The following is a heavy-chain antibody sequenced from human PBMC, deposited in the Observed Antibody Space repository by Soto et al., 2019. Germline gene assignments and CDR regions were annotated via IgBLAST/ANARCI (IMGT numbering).Heavy chain of an antibody. CDR1: GDSLTTYY. CDR3: AGAGYEILTGPYKKKRYWAY. D-gene: IGHD3-9*01. J-gene: IGHJ4*02. Sequence: QVQLQESGPGLVKPSETLSLTCTVSGDSLTTYYWNWIRQPPGKGLEWIGFIYYSGSTSYNPSLRSRVTIPLDTCKTQFSLKLTSVTATDTAVYYCAGAGYEILTGPYKKKRYWAYWGGGPLLTVSS. CDR2: IYYSGST. V-gene: IGHV4-59*01.